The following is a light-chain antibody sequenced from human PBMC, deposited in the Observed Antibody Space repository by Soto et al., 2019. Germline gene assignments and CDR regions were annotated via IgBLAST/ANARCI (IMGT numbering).Light chain of an antibody. CDR1: SSXVGGYNY. J-gene: IGLJ2*01. Sequence: QSALTQPASVSGSPGQSITISCTGTSSXVGGYNYVSWYQQHPGKAPKLMIYDVSNRPSGVSNRFSGSKSGNTASLTISGLQAEDEADYYCSSYTSSSTVVFGGGTKLTVL. V-gene: IGLV2-14*01. CDR2: DVS. CDR3: SSYTSSSTVV.